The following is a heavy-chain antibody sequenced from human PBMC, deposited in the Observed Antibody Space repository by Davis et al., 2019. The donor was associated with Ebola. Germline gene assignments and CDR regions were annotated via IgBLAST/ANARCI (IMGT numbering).Heavy chain of an antibody. J-gene: IGHJ4*02. V-gene: IGHV1-18*01. Sequence: ASVKVSCKASGYTFTSYGISWVRHAPGQGLEWMGWISAYNGNTNYAQKLQGRVTITRDTSASTAYMELSSLSSEDTAVYYCARDFGGYNYCGQGTLVTVSS. D-gene: IGHD5-24*01. CDR1: GYTFTSYG. CDR3: ARDFGGYNY. CDR2: ISAYNGNT.